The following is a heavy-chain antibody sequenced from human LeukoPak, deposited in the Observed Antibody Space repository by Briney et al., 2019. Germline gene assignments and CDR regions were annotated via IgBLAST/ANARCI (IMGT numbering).Heavy chain of an antibody. CDR3: ARGRGAVAGYFDY. Sequence: SETLSLTCAVYGRSFSGYYWSWIRQPPGKGLEWIGEVNHSGSTNYNPSLKSRVTISVDTSKNQFSLKLSSVTAADTAVFHCARGRGAVAGYFDYWGQGALVTVSS. D-gene: IGHD6-19*01. CDR2: VNHSGST. V-gene: IGHV4-34*01. CDR1: GRSFSGYY. J-gene: IGHJ4*02.